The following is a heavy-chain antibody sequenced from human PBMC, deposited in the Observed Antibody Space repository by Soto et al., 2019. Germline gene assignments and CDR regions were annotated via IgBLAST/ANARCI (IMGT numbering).Heavy chain of an antibody. V-gene: IGHV3-7*01. D-gene: IGHD3-16*01. CDR3: ARDRGALGP. CDR1: GFPFTGYW. CDR2: TNEDGREK. Sequence: PGGSLSLSCAASGFPFTGYWMSWVRQAPGKGLEWVANTNEDGREKFYVDSVKGRFTISRDNAKNSLYLQMNSLRAEDTAVYYCARDRGALGPWGQGTLVTVSS. J-gene: IGHJ5*02.